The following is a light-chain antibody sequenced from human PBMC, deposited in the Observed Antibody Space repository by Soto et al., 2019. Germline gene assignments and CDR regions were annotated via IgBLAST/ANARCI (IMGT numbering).Light chain of an antibody. J-gene: IGKJ5*01. Sequence: EIVLTQSPGTLSLSPGQRASLSCRASQNIRSNYVAWFQQKPGQAPRLLIYGAINRASGIPDRFSGSGSGTEFTLTISRLEPEDFAVYYCQQYDSSPPITFGQGTRLEIK. CDR1: QNIRSNY. CDR2: GAI. V-gene: IGKV3-20*01. CDR3: QQYDSSPPIT.